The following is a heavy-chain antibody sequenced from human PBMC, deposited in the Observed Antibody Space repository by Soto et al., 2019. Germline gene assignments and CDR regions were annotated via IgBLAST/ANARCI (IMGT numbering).Heavy chain of an antibody. D-gene: IGHD6-13*01. Sequence: EAQLVESGGGLVQPGGSLRLSCAASGFTFSNYEMHWVRQAPGKGLEYVSGISNNGAHTDYAKSVKGRFTISRDNSENSLYLQRGGLRAENMALYYGAKRGSASRWPNVYMDVWGKGPPVTVPS. CDR3: AKRGSASRWPNVYMDV. CDR2: ISNNGAHT. V-gene: IGHV3-64*01. J-gene: IGHJ6*03. CDR1: GFTFSNYE.